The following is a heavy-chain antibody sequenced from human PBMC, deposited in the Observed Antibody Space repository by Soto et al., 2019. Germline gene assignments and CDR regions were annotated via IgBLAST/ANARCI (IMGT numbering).Heavy chain of an antibody. CDR3: AGAVADPPYYYYYGMDV. CDR2: INPSGGST. D-gene: IGHD6-19*01. Sequence: ASVKVSCKASGDTFTSYYMHWVRQAPGQGLEWMGIINPSGGSTSYAQKFQGRVTMTRDTSTSTVYMELSSLRSEDTAVYYCAGAVADPPYYYYYGMDVWGQGTTVTVSS. V-gene: IGHV1-46*01. CDR1: GDTFTSYY. J-gene: IGHJ6*02.